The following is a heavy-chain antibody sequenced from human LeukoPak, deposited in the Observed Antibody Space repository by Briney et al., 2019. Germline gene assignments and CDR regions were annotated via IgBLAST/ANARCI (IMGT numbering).Heavy chain of an antibody. Sequence: SETLSLTCAVYGGSFSGYYWSWIRQPPGKGLEWIGEINHSGSTNYNPSLKSRVTISVDTSKNQFSLKLSSVTAADTAAYYCASISGIAAAGTTPRFDPWGQGTLVTVSS. V-gene: IGHV4-34*01. D-gene: IGHD6-13*01. CDR2: INHSGST. CDR1: GGSFSGYY. J-gene: IGHJ5*02. CDR3: ASISGIAAAGTTPRFDP.